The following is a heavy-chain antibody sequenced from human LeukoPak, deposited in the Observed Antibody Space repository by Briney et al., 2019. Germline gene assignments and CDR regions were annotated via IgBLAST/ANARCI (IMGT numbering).Heavy chain of an antibody. J-gene: IGHJ4*02. CDR2: IKQDGSEK. D-gene: IGHD2-2*02. Sequence: GGSLRLSCAASGFTFSSYWMTWVRQAPGKGLEWVANIKQDGSEKYYVDSVKGRFTISRDNAKNSLYLQMNSLRAEDTAVYYCASQPAAIGVDYWGRGTLVTVSS. V-gene: IGHV3-7*01. CDR3: ASQPAAIGVDY. CDR1: GFTFSSYW.